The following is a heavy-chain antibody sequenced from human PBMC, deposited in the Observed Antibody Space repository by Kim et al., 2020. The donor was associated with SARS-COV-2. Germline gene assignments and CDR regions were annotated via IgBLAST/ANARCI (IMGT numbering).Heavy chain of an antibody. CDR1: GFTFSSYA. V-gene: IGHV3-23*01. J-gene: IGHJ3*02. CDR2: ISGSGGST. D-gene: IGHD1-26*01. CDR3: AKVSKPSNSGSLYGDAFDI. Sequence: GGSLRLSCAASGFTFSSYAMSWVRQAPGKGLEWVSAISGSGGSTYYADSVKGRFTISRDNSKNTLYLQMNSLRAEDTAVYYCAKVSKPSNSGSLYGDAFDIWGQGTMVTVSS.